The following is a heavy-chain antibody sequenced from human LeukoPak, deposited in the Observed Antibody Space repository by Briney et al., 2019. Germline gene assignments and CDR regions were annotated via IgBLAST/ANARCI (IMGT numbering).Heavy chain of an antibody. D-gene: IGHD3-22*01. CDR2: IYHSGST. J-gene: IGHJ3*02. V-gene: IGHV4-30-2*03. Sequence: SQTLSLTCTVSGGSISSGGYYWSWIRQPPGKGLEWIGSIYHSGSTYYNPSLKSRVTISVDTSKNQFSLKLSSVTAADTAVYYCARRYYYDSKGAFDIWGQGTMVTVSS. CDR1: GGSISSGGYY. CDR3: ARRYYYDSKGAFDI.